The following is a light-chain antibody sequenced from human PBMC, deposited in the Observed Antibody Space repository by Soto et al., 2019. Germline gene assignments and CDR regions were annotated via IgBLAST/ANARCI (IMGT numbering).Light chain of an antibody. V-gene: IGKV1-33*01. CDR2: DAS. CDR1: QDINIY. Sequence: DLQMTQSPSSLSASIGDSVTISCQASQDINIYLNWYQQKPGTAPKLLIYDASNLQTGVPSRFNASGSGTHFTFTITSRQREDIATYFCQQFDNLPLPFGGGTKVQIK. J-gene: IGKJ4*02. CDR3: QQFDNLPLP.